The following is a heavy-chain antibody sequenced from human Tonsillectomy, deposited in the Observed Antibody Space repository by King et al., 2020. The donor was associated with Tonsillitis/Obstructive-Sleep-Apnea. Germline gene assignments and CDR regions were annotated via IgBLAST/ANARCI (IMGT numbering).Heavy chain of an antibody. CDR1: GYTFTSYY. V-gene: IGHV1-46*01. CDR2: INPSGGST. CDR3: ARTPPITMIVVVNWYFDL. D-gene: IGHD3-22*01. J-gene: IGHJ2*01. Sequence: EQLVQSGAEVKKPGASVKVSCKASGYTFTSYYMHWVRQAPGQGLEWMGIINPSGGSTSYAQKFQGRVTMTRDTSTSTVYMELSSLRSEDTAVYYCARTPPITMIVVVNWYFDLWGRGTLVTVSS.